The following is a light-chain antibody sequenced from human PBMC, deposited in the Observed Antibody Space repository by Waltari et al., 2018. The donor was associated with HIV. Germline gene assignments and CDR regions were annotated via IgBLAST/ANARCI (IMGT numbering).Light chain of an antibody. CDR3: CSYAGGSTL. J-gene: IGLJ2*01. CDR2: DVT. CDR1: SSDVGGHDY. Sequence: QSALTQPRSVSGSPGQSVTISCTRTSSDVGGHDYVSWFTQHPGKAPKLLVYDVTKRPSGVPNRCSGSKSGSTASLTISGLQAEDQGDYYCCSYAGGSTLFGGGTKLTVL. V-gene: IGLV2-11*01.